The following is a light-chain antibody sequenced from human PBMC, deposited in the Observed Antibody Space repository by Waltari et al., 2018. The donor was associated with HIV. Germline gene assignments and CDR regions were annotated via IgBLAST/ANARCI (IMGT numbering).Light chain of an antibody. J-gene: IGKJ3*01. CDR3: QQYGSSFLT. CDR2: GTS. CDR1: RSVDSNY. V-gene: IGKV3-20*01. Sequence: VLTQSPATLSLSAGERANLSCRASRSVDSNYLAWYQQRPGQTPRLLIYGTSNSATGIPDRFTGGGSGADFTLSISSLEPDDFAVYYCQQYGSSFLTFGPGTKVEI.